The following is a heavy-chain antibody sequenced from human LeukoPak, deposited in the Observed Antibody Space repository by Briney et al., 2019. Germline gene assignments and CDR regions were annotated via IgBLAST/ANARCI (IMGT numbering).Heavy chain of an antibody. D-gene: IGHD4-11*01. Sequence: GGSLRLSCAASGFTFSSYGMHWVRQAPGKGLEWVAFIRYDGSDKFYADSVKGRFTISRDNSKDSLYLQMSSLRPEDTAFYFCAKASTTVTYFFDYWGQGTLVTVSS. V-gene: IGHV3-30*02. CDR1: GFTFSSYG. CDR3: AKASTTVTYFFDY. J-gene: IGHJ4*02. CDR2: IRYDGSDK.